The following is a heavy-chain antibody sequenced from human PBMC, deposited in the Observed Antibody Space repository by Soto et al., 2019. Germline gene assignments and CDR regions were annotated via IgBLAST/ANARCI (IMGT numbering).Heavy chain of an antibody. D-gene: IGHD4-4*01. Sequence: QVQLHESGPGLVMPSDTRSLTCVVSGYYISSSNWWGWIRQPPGKVLEWIGYIDYSGRTYYNPSLKSRVTMSVDSSKNQFSLKLSSMTALYTAVYYCVSRRCSNYRPFASWGQGTMVTVSS. CDR3: VSRRCSNYRPFAS. V-gene: IGHV4-28*01. CDR2: IDYSGRT. CDR1: GYYISSSNW. J-gene: IGHJ4*02.